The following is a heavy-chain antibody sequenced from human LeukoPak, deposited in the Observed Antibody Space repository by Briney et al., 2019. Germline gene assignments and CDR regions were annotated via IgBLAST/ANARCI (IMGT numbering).Heavy chain of an antibody. CDR1: GFTLSSYE. CDR2: IDYSGDSP. Sequence: GGSLRLSCTGSGFTLSSYEMTWIRQAPGKGLEWVSSIDYSGDSPYYADSVKGRFTMSRDNSKNIVYLQLSSLRPEDTAVYYCAKGGDPYYYDFWSGYYTNPSFDPWGQGTLVTVSS. CDR3: AKGGDPYYYDFWSGYYTNPSFDP. V-gene: IGHV3-23*01. D-gene: IGHD3-3*01. J-gene: IGHJ5*02.